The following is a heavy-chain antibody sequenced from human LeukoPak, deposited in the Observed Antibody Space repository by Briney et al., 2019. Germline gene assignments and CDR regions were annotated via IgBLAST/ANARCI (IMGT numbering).Heavy chain of an antibody. J-gene: IGHJ6*02. CDR1: GFTFSSYG. CDR3: ARVSAAAASYYYYYGMDV. CDR2: IWYDGSNK. D-gene: IGHD6-13*01. Sequence: GGSLRLSCAASGFTFSSYGMHWVRQAPGKGLEWVAVIWYDGSNKYYADSVKGRFTISRDNSKNTLYLQMNSLRAEDTAVYYCARVSAAAASYYYYYGMDVWGQGTTVTVSS. V-gene: IGHV3-33*01.